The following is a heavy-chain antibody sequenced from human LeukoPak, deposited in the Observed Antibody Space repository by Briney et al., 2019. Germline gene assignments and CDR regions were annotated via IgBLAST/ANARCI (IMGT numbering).Heavy chain of an antibody. D-gene: IGHD2-15*01. V-gene: IGHV3-30*01. CDR3: ARDRAATRAFDI. CDR1: GFTFSSYA. J-gene: IGHJ3*02. Sequence: GGSLRLSCAASGFTFSSYAMHWVRQAPGEGLEWVAVISYDGSNKYYADSVKGRFTISRDNSKNTLYLQMNSLRAEDTAVYYCARDRAATRAFDIWGQGTMVTVSS. CDR2: ISYDGSNK.